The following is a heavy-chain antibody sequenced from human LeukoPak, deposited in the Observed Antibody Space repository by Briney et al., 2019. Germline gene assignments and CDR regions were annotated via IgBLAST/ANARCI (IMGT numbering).Heavy chain of an antibody. CDR3: QRPLTAAGVSDD. Sequence: GGSLRLSCSASGFTFSSFGMHWVRQAPGKGLEWVAFISYDGGDKYYADSVKGRFTISRDKSKNTLDLQMDSLRAEDAAVYYCQRPLTAAGVSDDWGQGTLVTVSS. CDR1: GFTFSSFG. CDR2: ISYDGGDK. V-gene: IGHV3-30*02. D-gene: IGHD6-25*01. J-gene: IGHJ4*02.